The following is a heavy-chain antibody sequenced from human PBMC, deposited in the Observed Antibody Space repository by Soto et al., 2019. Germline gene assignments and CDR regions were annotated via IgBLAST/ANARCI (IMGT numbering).Heavy chain of an antibody. CDR1: VYTFTSYY. CDR2: INPSGGST. CDR3: AREDEWLRAFDI. J-gene: IGHJ3*02. Sequence: ASVKVSCKASVYTFTSYYMHWVRQAPGQGLEWMGIINPSGGSTSYAQKFQGRVTMTTDTSTSTAYMELRSLRSDDTAVYYCAREDEWLRAFDIWGQGTMVTVSS. D-gene: IGHD3-3*01. V-gene: IGHV1-46*01.